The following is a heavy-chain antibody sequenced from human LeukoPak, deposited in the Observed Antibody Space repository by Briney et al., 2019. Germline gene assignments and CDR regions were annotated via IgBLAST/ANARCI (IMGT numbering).Heavy chain of an antibody. CDR3: ARDSGYDSSGYWYFDL. CDR2: IYYSGST. CDR1: GGSISSYY. V-gene: IGHV4-59*01. D-gene: IGHD3-22*01. Sequence: SETLSLTCTVSGGSISSYYWSWIRQPPGKGLEWIGYIYYSGSTNYNPSLKSRVTISVDTSKNQFSLKLSSVTAADTAVYYCARDSGYDSSGYWYFDLWGRGTLVTVSS. J-gene: IGHJ2*01.